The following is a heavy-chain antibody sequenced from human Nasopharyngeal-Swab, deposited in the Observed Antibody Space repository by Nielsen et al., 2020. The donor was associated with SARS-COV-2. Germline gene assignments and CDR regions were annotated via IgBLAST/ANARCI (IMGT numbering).Heavy chain of an antibody. Sequence: WIHQPPGKGLEWVAVIWYDGSNKYYADSVKGRFTISRDNSKNTLYLQMNSLRAEDTAVYYCARVPGDTAMASDYWGQGTLVTVSS. V-gene: IGHV3-33*01. CDR3: ARVPGDTAMASDY. CDR2: IWYDGSNK. J-gene: IGHJ4*02. D-gene: IGHD5-18*01.